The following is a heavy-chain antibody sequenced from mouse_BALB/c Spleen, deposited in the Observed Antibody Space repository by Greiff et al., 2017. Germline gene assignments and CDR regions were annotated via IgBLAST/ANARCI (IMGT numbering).Heavy chain of an antibody. D-gene: IGHD1-1*01. CDR3: AYPTVRGWFAY. J-gene: IGHJ3*01. Sequence: QVQLKESGAELMKPGASVKISCKATGYTFSSYWIEWVKQRPGHGLEWIGEILPGSGSTNYNEKFKGKATFTADTSSNTAYMQLSSLTSEDSAVYYCAYPTVRGWFAYWGQGTLVTVSA. V-gene: IGHV1-9*01. CDR2: ILPGSGST. CDR1: GYTFSSYW.